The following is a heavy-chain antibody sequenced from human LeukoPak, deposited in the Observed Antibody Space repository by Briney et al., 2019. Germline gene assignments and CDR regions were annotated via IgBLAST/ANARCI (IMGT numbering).Heavy chain of an antibody. CDR2: IYYSGST. CDR3: ARVRKLSLYWLGTDLAMDY. Sequence: PSETLSLTCTVSGGSISSYYWSWLRQPPGKGLEWIGYIYYSGSTNYNPSLKSRVTISVDTSKNQFSLKLSSVTAADTAVYYCARVRKLSLYWLGTDLAMDYWGQGTLVTVSS. D-gene: IGHD2-2*01. CDR1: GGSISSYY. J-gene: IGHJ4*02. V-gene: IGHV4-59*01.